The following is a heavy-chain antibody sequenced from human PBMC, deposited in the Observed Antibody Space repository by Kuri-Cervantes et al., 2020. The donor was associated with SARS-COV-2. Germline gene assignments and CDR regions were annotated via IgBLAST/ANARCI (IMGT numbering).Heavy chain of an antibody. CDR1: GYGFTSYW. D-gene: IGHD3-3*01. Sequence: KVSCKGSGYGFTSYWIGWVRQMPGRGLEWMGIIYPRDSDTRYSPSFQGQVTISADKSISTAYLQWSSLRASDTAMYYCARLLFWSGFVDSWGQGTLVTVSS. V-gene: IGHV5-51*01. CDR2: IYPRDSDT. CDR3: ARLLFWSGFVDS. J-gene: IGHJ4*02.